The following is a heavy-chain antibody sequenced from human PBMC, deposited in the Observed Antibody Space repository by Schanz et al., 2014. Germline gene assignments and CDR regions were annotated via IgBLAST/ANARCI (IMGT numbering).Heavy chain of an antibody. Sequence: QVQLQESGPGLVKPSQTLSLTCAVSGGSISSGGYSWSWIRQPPGKGLEWIGYIFFRGSPYYNPSLKSRVTISIDTSKNQFPLRLPSLTAADTAVYYCYGMDVWGQGTTVTVSS. CDR1: GGSISSGGYS. J-gene: IGHJ6*02. CDR2: IFFRGSP. CDR3: YGMDV. V-gene: IGHV4-30-4*07.